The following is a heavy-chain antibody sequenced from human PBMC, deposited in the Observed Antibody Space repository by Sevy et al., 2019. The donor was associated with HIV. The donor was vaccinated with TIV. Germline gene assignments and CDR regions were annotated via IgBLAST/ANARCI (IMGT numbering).Heavy chain of an antibody. CDR3: ASDGQTYYYDSSGSDSHTPFDI. D-gene: IGHD3-22*01. V-gene: IGHV4-30-4*01. CDR1: GGSISSGDYY. J-gene: IGHJ3*02. Sequence: SETLSLTCTVSGGSISSGDYYWRWIRQPPGKGLGWVGYIYYSGSTYYNPSLKRRVTISVDTSKNQFSLKLSSVTAADTAVYYCASDGQTYYYDSSGSDSHTPFDIWGQGTMVTVSS. CDR2: IYYSGST.